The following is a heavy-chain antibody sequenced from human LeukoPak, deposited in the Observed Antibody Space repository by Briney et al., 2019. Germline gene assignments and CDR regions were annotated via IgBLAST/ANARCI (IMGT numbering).Heavy chain of an antibody. D-gene: IGHD4-17*01. Sequence: TLSLTCTVSGGSISSGGYYWSWIRQHPGKGLEWIGYIYYSGSTYYNPSLKSRVTISVDTSKNQFSLKLSSVTAADTAVYYCARDQKYGDSIDYWGQGTLVTVSS. CDR3: ARDQKYGDSIDY. V-gene: IGHV4-31*03. CDR1: GGSISSGGYY. CDR2: IYYSGST. J-gene: IGHJ4*02.